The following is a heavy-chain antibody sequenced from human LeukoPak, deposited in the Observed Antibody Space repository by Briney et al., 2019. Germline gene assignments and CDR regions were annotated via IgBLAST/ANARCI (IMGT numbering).Heavy chain of an antibody. Sequence: ASVKVSCKASGYTFTSYGISWVRQAPGQGLAWMGWISAYNGNTNYSQKLQGRVTMTTDTSTSTAYMELRSLRSDDTAVYYCARDAPGYYGSGRSNLGSTDYGMDVWGQGTTVTVSS. V-gene: IGHV1-18*01. CDR1: GYTFTSYG. D-gene: IGHD3-10*01. CDR3: ARDAPGYYGSGRSNLGSTDYGMDV. CDR2: ISAYNGNT. J-gene: IGHJ6*02.